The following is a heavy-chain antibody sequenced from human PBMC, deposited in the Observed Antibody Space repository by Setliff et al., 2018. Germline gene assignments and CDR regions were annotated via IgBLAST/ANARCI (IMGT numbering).Heavy chain of an antibody. CDR3: ARDHNWNLPGYYYYYMDV. CDR1: GGTFSSYA. D-gene: IGHD1-20*01. V-gene: IGHV1-69*06. CDR2: IIPIFGTA. J-gene: IGHJ6*03. Sequence: SVKVSCKASGGTFSSYAISWVRQAPGQGLEWMGRIIPIFGTANYAQKFQGRVTITADKSTSTAYMELSSLRSEDTAVYYCARDHNWNLPGYYYYYMDVWGKGTTVTVS.